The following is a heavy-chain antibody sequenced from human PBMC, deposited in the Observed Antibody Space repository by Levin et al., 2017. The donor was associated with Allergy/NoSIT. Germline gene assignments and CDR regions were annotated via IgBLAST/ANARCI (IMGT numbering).Heavy chain of an antibody. J-gene: IGHJ6*03. D-gene: IGHD1-26*01. V-gene: IGHV1-8*01. Sequence: ASVKVSCKASGYTFTNYDINWVRQVTGQGLEWMGWMNPNNGNTGYGQKFRGRVTLTRNNSIATAYMELSSLRSEDTAVYYCARVLNQWGDGYYFYYTDVWGQGATVTVSS. CDR3: ARVLNQWGDGYYFYYTDV. CDR2: MNPNNGNT. CDR1: GYTFTNYD.